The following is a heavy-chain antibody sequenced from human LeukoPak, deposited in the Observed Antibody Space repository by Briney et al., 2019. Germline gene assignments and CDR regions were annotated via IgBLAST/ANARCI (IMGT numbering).Heavy chain of an antibody. D-gene: IGHD3-22*01. CDR2: IYHSGST. Sequence: SETLSLTCAVYGGSFSSYYWSWIRQPPGKGLEWIGSIYHSGSTYYNPSLKSRVTISVDTSKNQFSLKLTSVTAADTAIYYCARDRYYYDTSAYYSAFETWGQGTMVTVSS. V-gene: IGHV4-34*01. CDR3: ARDRYYYDTSAYYSAFET. J-gene: IGHJ3*02. CDR1: GGSFSSYY.